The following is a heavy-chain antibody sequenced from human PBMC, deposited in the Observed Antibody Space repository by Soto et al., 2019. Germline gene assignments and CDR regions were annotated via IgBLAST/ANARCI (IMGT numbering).Heavy chain of an antibody. CDR1: GYSFTSCW. V-gene: IGHV5-51*01. J-gene: IGHJ6*02. CDR2: IYPGDSDT. CDR3: ARGRKQQLVYYYYGMDV. Sequence: GESLKISCKGSGYSFTSCWIGWVRQMPGKGLEWMGIIYPGDSDTRYSPSFQGQVTISADKSISTAYLQWSSLKASDTAMYYCARGRKQQLVYYYYGMDVWGQGTTVTVSS. D-gene: IGHD6-13*01.